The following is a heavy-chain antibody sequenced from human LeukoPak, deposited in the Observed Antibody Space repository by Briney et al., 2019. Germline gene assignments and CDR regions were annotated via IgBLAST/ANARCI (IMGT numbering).Heavy chain of an antibody. V-gene: IGHV3-23*01. CDR3: AKDMDIVVVPASIME. J-gene: IGHJ4*02. CDR1: GFTFSSYA. CDR2: ISGSGGRT. Sequence: GGSLRLSCAASGFTFSSYAMSWVRQAAGKGLEWVSAISGSGGRTFYADSVKGRFTITRDNSKNTLYLQMNSVRAEDRAVDYCAKDMDIVVVPASIMEWGEGTLVSVSS. D-gene: IGHD2-2*02.